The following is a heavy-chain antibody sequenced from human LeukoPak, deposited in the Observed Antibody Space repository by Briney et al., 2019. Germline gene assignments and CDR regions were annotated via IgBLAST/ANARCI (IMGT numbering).Heavy chain of an antibody. V-gene: IGHV4-34*01. CDR1: GGSFSGYY. CDR3: ARGFMGSYYYYGMDV. Sequence: SETLSLTCAVYGGSFSGYYWSWIRQPPGKGLEWIGEINHSGSTNYSPSLKSRVTISVDTSKNQFSLKLSSVTAADTAVYYCARGFMGSYYYYGMDVWGQGTTVTVSS. D-gene: IGHD1-26*01. J-gene: IGHJ6*02. CDR2: INHSGST.